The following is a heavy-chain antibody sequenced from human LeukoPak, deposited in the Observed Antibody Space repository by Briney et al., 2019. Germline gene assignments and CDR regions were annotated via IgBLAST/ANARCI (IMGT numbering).Heavy chain of an antibody. V-gene: IGHV4-61*02. CDR2: MEISGST. CDR3: ARDEWLRLSYYGMDV. D-gene: IGHD5-12*01. J-gene: IGHJ6*02. CDR1: GFSIGTSDYF. Sequence: SQTLSLTCTVSGFSIGTSDYFWSWIRQPAGKGLEWIGRMEISGSTNYNPSLRGRVTLSLDTSKNQFSLKLSSVTAADTAVYYCARDEWLRLSYYGMDVWGQGTTVTVSS.